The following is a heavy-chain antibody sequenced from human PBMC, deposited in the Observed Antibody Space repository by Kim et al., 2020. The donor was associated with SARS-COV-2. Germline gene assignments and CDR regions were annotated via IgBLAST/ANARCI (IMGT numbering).Heavy chain of an antibody. CDR2: INPNTGGP. J-gene: IGHJ6*01. CDR1: GYTFTGYD. CDR3: ASEGGAGTDDHWAFSYG. Sequence: ASVKVSCKASGYTFTGYDMHWVRQAPGQGLEWMGWINPNTGGPKYAQNFTGRVVISMDTSVSTAYMELSSLKSEDTAVYYCASEGGAGTDDHWAFSYG. V-gene: IGHV7-4-1*02. D-gene: IGHD2-21*01.